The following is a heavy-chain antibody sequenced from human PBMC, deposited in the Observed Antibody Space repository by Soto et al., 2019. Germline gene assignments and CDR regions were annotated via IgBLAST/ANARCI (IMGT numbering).Heavy chain of an antibody. CDR3: ARDNEVNGSSAWYFDY. D-gene: IGHD3-22*01. J-gene: IGHJ4*02. Sequence: QVQLQESGPGLVKPSQTLSLTCTVSGGSISSGGYYWSWIRQHPGKGLEWIGYLYYSGSTYYNPSLKSRVTISVDTSKNQFSLKLSSVTAADTAVYYCARDNEVNGSSAWYFDYWGQGTLVTVSS. CDR1: GGSISSGGYY. CDR2: LYYSGST. V-gene: IGHV4-31*03.